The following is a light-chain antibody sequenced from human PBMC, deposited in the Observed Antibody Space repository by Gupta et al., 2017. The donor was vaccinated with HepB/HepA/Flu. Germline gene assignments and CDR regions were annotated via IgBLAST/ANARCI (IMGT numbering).Light chain of an antibody. J-gene: IGKJ1*01. Sequence: EIVMTQSPGTLSVSTGERATLSCRASQSVGTNLAWYQQRPGQAPRLLVYGASNRATGIPARFSGSGSGTEVTLTISSLQSEDFAIYYCQQYNAWPWTFGQGTKVEIK. CDR3: QQYNAWPWT. CDR1: QSVGTN. V-gene: IGKV3-15*01. CDR2: GAS.